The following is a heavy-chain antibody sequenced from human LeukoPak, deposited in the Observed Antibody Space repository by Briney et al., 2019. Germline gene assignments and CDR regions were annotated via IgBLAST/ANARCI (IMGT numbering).Heavy chain of an antibody. CDR3: TKAPPGKFDP. CDR1: GFTFYNYA. CDR2: ISYDESVK. Sequence: GGSLRLSCAASGFTFYNYAMHWVRQAPGKGLEWVAAISYDESVKNYADSVKGRFTISRDNSKNTLYLHMNSLRAEDTAMYYCTKAPPGKFDPWGQGTLVTVSS. J-gene: IGHJ5*02. V-gene: IGHV3-30*04. D-gene: IGHD3-10*01.